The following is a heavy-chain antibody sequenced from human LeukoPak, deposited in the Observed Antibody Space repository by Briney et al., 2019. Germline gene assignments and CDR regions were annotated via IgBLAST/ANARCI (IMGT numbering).Heavy chain of an antibody. CDR1: GFTFSSYR. D-gene: IGHD3-10*01. CDR2: IKQDGGEK. V-gene: IGHV3-7*01. Sequence: PGGSLRLSCAASGFTFSSYRMSWVRQAPGPGLERVSNIKQDGGEKNYVGSVKGRFTVSRDNAKNSLYLQMDSLRAEDTAVYYCAREWSYGSGIMDVWGKGATVTVSS. J-gene: IGHJ6*04. CDR3: AREWSYGSGIMDV.